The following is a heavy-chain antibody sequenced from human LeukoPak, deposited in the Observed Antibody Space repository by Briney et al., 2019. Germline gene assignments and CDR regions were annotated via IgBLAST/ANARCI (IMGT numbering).Heavy chain of an antibody. D-gene: IGHD6-19*01. Sequence: PSETLSLTCTVSGVSISSSNSYWGWIRQPPGKGLEWIGSIYYTGNTYYNASLKSRVTISVATSRNQFSLKLSSVTAADTAVYYCARDRPPYSSGWYTFFGDYMDVWGKGTTVTVSS. CDR1: GVSISSSNSY. CDR2: IYYTGNT. CDR3: ARDRPPYSSGWYTFFGDYMDV. V-gene: IGHV4-39*07. J-gene: IGHJ6*03.